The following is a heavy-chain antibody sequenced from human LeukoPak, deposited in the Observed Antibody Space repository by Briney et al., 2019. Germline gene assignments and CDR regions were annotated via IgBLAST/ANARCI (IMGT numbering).Heavy chain of an antibody. CDR1: GGSISSTNW. CDR2: VHLSGRT. CDR3: AREGGPYRPLDY. Sequence: TSETLSLTCGVSGGSISSTNWWTWVRQPPGEGLEWIGGVHLSGRTTYNPSLESRVTMSVDMSDNHISLKLTSVTAADAAVYYCAREGGPYRPLDYSGQGTLVTVSS. J-gene: IGHJ4*02. V-gene: IGHV4-4*02.